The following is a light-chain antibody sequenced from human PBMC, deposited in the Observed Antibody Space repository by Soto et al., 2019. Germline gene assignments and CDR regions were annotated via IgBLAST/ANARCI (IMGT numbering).Light chain of an antibody. V-gene: IGKV3-20*01. Sequence: IWSQSPGTLSLSPWARATLYCRASQRINANYLAWYQQKPGQAPRLLISGASIRATATPDRFSGSGSGTDFTLTIAGLEPADSGMYYCQQYSCSPIPVGQGGRLAI. CDR1: QRINANY. J-gene: IGKJ5*01. CDR3: QQYSCSPIP. CDR2: GAS.